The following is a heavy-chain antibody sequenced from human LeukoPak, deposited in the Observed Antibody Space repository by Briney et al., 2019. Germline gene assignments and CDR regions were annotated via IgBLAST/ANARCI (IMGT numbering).Heavy chain of an antibody. D-gene: IGHD6-13*01. CDR1: GYTFTSYD. V-gene: IGHV1-8*01. CDR3: VRDSGRAAANR. Sequence: ASVKVSCKASGYTFTSYDINWVRQATGQGLEWMGWMNPNSGNTGYAQKFQGRVTLTRDTSITTAYMDLTKLTSDDTAVYYCVRDSGRAAANRWGQGTLVTVSS. J-gene: IGHJ4*02. CDR2: MNPNSGNT.